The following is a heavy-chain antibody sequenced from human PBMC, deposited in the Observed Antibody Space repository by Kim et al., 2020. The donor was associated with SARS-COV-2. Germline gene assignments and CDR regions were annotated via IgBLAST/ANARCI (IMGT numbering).Heavy chain of an antibody. V-gene: IGHV3-48*03. CDR3: ARGGAAAGCDY. J-gene: IGHJ4*02. Sequence: GGSLRLSCAASGFTFSSYEMNWVRQAPGKGLEWVSYISSSGSTIYYADSVKGRFTISRDNAKNSLYLQMNSLRAEDTAVYYCARGGAAAGCDYWGQGTLVTVSS. D-gene: IGHD6-13*01. CDR1: GFTFSSYE. CDR2: ISSSGSTI.